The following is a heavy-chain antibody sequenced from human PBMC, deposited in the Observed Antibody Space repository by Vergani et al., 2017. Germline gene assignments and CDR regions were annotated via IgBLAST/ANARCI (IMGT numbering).Heavy chain of an antibody. CDR3: ARVMYRDEASTGYRLEGRDI. Sequence: VQLEESGPGLVKPSETLSLTCTVSGGSFNIYYWSWIRQSPGKGLEWIGYIYSTGSTNYNPSLNSRVTMSVDTSKNLFSLKLRSVTAADTAVYFCARVMYRDEASTGYRLEGRDIGGQGTTVTISS. D-gene: IGHD3-9*01. J-gene: IGHJ6*02. V-gene: IGHV4-59*13. CDR2: IYSTGST. CDR1: GGSFNIYY.